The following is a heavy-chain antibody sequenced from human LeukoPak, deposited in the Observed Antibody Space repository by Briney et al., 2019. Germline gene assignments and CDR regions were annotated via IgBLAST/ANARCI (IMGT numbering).Heavy chain of an antibody. V-gene: IGHV1-69*04. CDR2: IIPIFGMA. D-gene: IGHD6-19*01. CDR3: ARDADIAVAGIPSANWFEP. J-gene: IGHJ5*02. CDR1: GGTFSSYA. Sequence: SVKVSCKASGGTFSSYAISWVRQAPGQGLEWMGRIIPIFGMANHAQNFQGRVTITADKSTSTAYMELSSLTSEDTAVYFCARDADIAVAGIPSANWFEPWGQGTLVNVSA.